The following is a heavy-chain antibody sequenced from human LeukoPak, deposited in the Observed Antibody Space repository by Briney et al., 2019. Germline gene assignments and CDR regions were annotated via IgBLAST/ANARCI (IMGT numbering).Heavy chain of an antibody. D-gene: IGHD2-2*01. V-gene: IGHV1-46*01. CDR1: GYTFTRYF. CDR2: INPSDGTT. CDR3: ARKAPVEPSTLPDR. J-gene: IGHJ5*02. Sequence: ASVKVSCKASGYTFTRYFVQWVRQAPGQGLEWMGIINPSDGTTNYAQKFQGRVTMTRDTSTSTLYMELSSLRSEDTAVYYCARKAPVEPSTLPDRWGQGTLVTVSS.